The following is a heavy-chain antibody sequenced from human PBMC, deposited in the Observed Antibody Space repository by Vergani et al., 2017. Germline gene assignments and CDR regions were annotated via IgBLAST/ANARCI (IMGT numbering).Heavy chain of an antibody. CDR2: INNSGTI. CDR3: ARRAERWETLLRDDFDV. Sequence: QVQLQQWGPGLLKPSETLSLTCAVYGGSLSGYYWSWLRLAPGKSLEWIGEINNSGTINYNPTLKSPFNVSIDTSRDHFSLKLRSVSAADTAVYFCARRAERWETLLRDDFDVWGQGTFVTVSP. D-gene: IGHD1-26*01. CDR1: GGSLSGYY. J-gene: IGHJ3*01. V-gene: IGHV4-34*01.